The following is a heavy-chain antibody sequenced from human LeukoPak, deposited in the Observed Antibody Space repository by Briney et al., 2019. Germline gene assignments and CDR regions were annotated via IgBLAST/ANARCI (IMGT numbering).Heavy chain of an antibody. D-gene: IGHD5-18*01. V-gene: IGHV4-39*01. CDR3: ARSQGTAMAPEDAFDI. J-gene: IGHJ3*02. Sequence: SETLSLTCTVSGGSISSSSYYWGWIRQPPGKGLEWIGSIYYSGSTYYNPSLKSRVTISVDTSKNQFSLKLSSVTAADTAVYYCARSQGTAMAPEDAFDIWGQGTMVTVSS. CDR1: GGSISSSSYY. CDR2: IYYSGST.